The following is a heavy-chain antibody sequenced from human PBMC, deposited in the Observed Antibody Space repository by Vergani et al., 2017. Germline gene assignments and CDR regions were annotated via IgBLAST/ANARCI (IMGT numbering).Heavy chain of an antibody. J-gene: IGHJ6*02. CDR3: SRVSGTYSHYAMDV. CDR1: GYTFTTYY. D-gene: IGHD1-26*01. V-gene: IGHV1-46*03. CDR2: ISPRGGTT. Sequence: QVQLVQSGAAVKKPGASAKVSCKTSGYTFTTYYVHWVRQAPGQGLEWMGVISPRGGTTAFAERFQGRVAMTRDTSTSTVYMELSSLRSDDTAVYYCSRVSGTYSHYAMDVWGQGTTVTVSS.